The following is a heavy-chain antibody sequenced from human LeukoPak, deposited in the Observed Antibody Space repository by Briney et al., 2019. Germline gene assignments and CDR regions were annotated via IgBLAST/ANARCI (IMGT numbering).Heavy chain of an antibody. Sequence: ASVKVSCKASGYTFTSYGISWVRQAPGQGLEWMGWINPNSGGTNYAQKFQGRVTMTRDTSISTAYMELSRLRSDDTAVYYCARPSSTYNWNDGDWFDPWGQGTLVTVSS. CDR3: ARPSSTYNWNDGDWFDP. CDR2: INPNSGGT. D-gene: IGHD1-1*01. CDR1: GYTFTSYG. J-gene: IGHJ5*02. V-gene: IGHV1-2*02.